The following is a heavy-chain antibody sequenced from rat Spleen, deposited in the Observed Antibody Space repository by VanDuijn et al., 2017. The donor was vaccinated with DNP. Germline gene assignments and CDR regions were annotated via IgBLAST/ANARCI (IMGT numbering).Heavy chain of an antibody. CDR3: TSDSLNSSSFVY. CDR2: MWYDGDT. J-gene: IGHJ3*01. V-gene: IGHV2-34*01. Sequence: VQLVESGGGLVQPSETLSLTCTVSGFSLTTYSVSWVRQPSGKGPEWMGKMWYDGDTAYNSALKSRLSISRDTSKSQVFLKMNSLQTDDTGTYYCTSDSLNSSSFVYWGQGSLVTVSS. CDR1: GFSLTTYS. D-gene: IGHD1-2*01.